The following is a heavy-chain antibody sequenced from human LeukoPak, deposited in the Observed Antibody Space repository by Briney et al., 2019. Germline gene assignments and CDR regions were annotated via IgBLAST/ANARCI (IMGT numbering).Heavy chain of an antibody. J-gene: IGHJ1*01. Sequence: ASVKVSCKASGYTFTTYGISWVRQAPGQGLEWMGWISSYNGNTNYAQKLQGRVTMTTDTSTSTAYMELRSLRSDDTAVYYCARDKAVTTEVTQHFQHWGQGTLVTVSS. CDR3: ARDKAVTTEVTQHFQH. CDR1: GYTFTTYG. D-gene: IGHD4-23*01. CDR2: ISSYNGNT. V-gene: IGHV1-18*01.